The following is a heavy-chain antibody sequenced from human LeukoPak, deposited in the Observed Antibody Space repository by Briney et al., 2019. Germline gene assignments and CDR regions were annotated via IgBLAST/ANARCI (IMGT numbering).Heavy chain of an antibody. CDR3: VRDRSRTTVTRFDS. CDR2: INEDGSEK. V-gene: IGHV3-7*01. D-gene: IGHD4-17*01. CDR1: RFSLSNFW. J-gene: IGHJ4*02. Sequence: GGSLRLSCVASRFSLSNFWMIWVRQAPGKGLEWVADINEDGSEKNYVDSVKGRFTISRDNAKNSLYLQMNSLRAEDTAVYYCVRDRSRTTVTRFDSWGQGTLVTVSS.